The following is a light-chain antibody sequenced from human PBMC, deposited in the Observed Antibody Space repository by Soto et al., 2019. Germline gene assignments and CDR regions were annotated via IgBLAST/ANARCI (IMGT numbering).Light chain of an antibody. CDR1: QGVTNS. CDR3: QQLTSNPLT. J-gene: IGKJ4*01. CDR2: AAS. Sequence: DIQLTQSPSFLSASVGDRVTITCRASQGVTNSLAWYHQKTGKAPNLLIYAASTLQGGVPSRFSGSGSGTDFTLTISSLQPEDFATYYCQQLTSNPLTFGGGTKVQIK. V-gene: IGKV1-9*01.